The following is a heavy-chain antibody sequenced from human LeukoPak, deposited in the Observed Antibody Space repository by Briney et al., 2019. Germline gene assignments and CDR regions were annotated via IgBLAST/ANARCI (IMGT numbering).Heavy chain of an antibody. D-gene: IGHD3-10*02. CDR1: GFTFSSYS. J-gene: IGHJ6*04. Sequence: GGSLRLSCAASGFTFSSYSMNWVRRAPGKGLEWVSYISSSGSTIYYADSAKGRFTISRDNAKNSLYLQMNSLRAEDTAVYYCAELGITMIGGVWGKGTTVTISS. CDR3: AELGITMIGGV. CDR2: ISSSGSTI. V-gene: IGHV3-48*04.